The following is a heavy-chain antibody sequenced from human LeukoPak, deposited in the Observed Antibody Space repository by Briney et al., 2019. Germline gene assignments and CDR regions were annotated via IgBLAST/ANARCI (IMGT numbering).Heavy chain of an antibody. J-gene: IGHJ6*02. Sequence: GGSLRLSCAASGFTVSSNYMSWVRQAPGKGLEWVSVIYSGGSTYYADSVKGRFTISRDNSKNTLYLQMNSLRAEDTAVYYCARALPTGWSYYYYYYGMDVWGQGTTVTVSS. CDR1: GFTVSSNY. CDR3: ARALPTGWSYYYYYYGMDV. D-gene: IGHD2-15*01. CDR2: IYSGGST. V-gene: IGHV3-66*01.